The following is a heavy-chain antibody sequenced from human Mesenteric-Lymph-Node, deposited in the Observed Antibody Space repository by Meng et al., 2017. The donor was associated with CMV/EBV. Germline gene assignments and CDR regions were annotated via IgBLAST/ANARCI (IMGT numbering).Heavy chain of an antibody. CDR3: ARRRCSSTSCFFDY. CDR2: IKQDGSER. J-gene: IGHJ4*02. Sequence: GGSLRLSCAASGFTCSSYWMSRVRQAPGKGLEWVANIKQDGSERYNVDSVKGRFTISRDNAKNSLYVQMNSLRAEDTAVYYCARRRCSSTSCFFDYWGQGTLVTVSS. CDR1: GFTCSSYW. V-gene: IGHV3-7*01. D-gene: IGHD2-2*01.